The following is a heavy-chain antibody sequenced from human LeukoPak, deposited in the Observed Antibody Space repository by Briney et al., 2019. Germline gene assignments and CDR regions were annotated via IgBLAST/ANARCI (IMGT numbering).Heavy chain of an antibody. D-gene: IGHD2-21*01. CDR2: ISGSTTTI. Sequence: PGGSLRLSCAASGFTFNNYGMNWVRQAPGKGLEWISYISGSTTTIYYADSVKGRVTISRDNAKNSLYLQMDSLRAEDTAVYYCARDKEMIDSSYYFDYWGQGTLVTVSS. J-gene: IGHJ4*02. V-gene: IGHV3-48*04. CDR3: ARDKEMIDSSYYFDY. CDR1: GFTFNNYG.